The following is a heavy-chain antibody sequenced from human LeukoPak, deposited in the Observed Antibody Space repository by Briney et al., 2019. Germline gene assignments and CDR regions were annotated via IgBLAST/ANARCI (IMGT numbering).Heavy chain of an antibody. CDR2: INHSGST. J-gene: IGHJ4*02. CDR3: ARRPRSVVPAANTFDY. V-gene: IGHV4-34*01. D-gene: IGHD2-2*01. CDR1: GGSFSGYY. Sequence: PSETLSLTCAVYGGSFSGYYWSWIRQPPGKGLEWIGEINHSGSTNYNPSLKSRVTISVDTSKNQFSLELSSVTAADTAVYYCARRPRSVVPAANTFDYWGQGTLVTVSS.